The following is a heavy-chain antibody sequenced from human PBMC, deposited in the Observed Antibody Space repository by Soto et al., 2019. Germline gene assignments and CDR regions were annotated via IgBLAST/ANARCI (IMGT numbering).Heavy chain of an antibody. CDR1: GYTFTNYH. CDR2: ISAYNGNT. V-gene: IGHV1-18*01. J-gene: IGHJ4*02. Sequence: QVQLVQSGAEVKKPGASVKVSCKASGYTFTNYHISWVRQAPGQGLECMGWISAYNGNTNYAQTLQGRVTMTTDTSTITAYMELRSLGSDDTAVYYCARDGPPSDYGGQRTLVTVSS. CDR3: ARDGPPSDY.